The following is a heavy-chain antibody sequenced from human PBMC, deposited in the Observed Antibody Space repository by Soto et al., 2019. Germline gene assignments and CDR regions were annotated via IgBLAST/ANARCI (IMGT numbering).Heavy chain of an antibody. CDR3: ARRYGPGFDY. J-gene: IGHJ4*02. D-gene: IGHD4-17*01. CDR1: GGSISSYY. Sequence: QVQLQESGPGLVKPSETLSLTCTVSGGSISSYYWSWIRQPPGKGLEWIGDIYYSGSTNYNPSLKSRVTISVDSSQNRSSRRLSSVPAAATAVYYCARRYGPGFDYWGQGTLVTVSS. V-gene: IGHV4-59*08. CDR2: IYYSGST.